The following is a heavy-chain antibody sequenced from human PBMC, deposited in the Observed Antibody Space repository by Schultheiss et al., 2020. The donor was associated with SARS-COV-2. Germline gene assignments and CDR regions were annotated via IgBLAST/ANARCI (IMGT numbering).Heavy chain of an antibody. CDR3: ARRRYDRLQSRYFDH. CDR2: ISSSSSYT. CDR1: GFTFSDYY. D-gene: IGHD5-24*01. V-gene: IGHV3-11*03. J-gene: IGHJ2*01. Sequence: GESLKISCAASGFTFSDYYMSWIRQAPGKGLEWVSYISSSSSYTNYADSVKGRFTISRDNAKNSLYLQMNSVRAEDTAVYYCARRRYDRLQSRYFDHWGGGTLVTVSS.